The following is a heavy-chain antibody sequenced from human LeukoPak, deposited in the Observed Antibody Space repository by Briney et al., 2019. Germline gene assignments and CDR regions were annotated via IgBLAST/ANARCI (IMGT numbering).Heavy chain of an antibody. D-gene: IGHD4-17*01. CDR3: ARATVTRWFDP. J-gene: IGHJ5*02. Sequence: GRSLRLSCAASGFTFSSYGMHWVRQAPGKGLEWVAVIWYDGTNKYYADSVKGRFTISRDNSKNTLYLQMNSLRAEDTAVYYCARATVTRWFDPWGQGTLVTVSS. V-gene: IGHV3-33*01. CDR2: IWYDGTNK. CDR1: GFTFSSYG.